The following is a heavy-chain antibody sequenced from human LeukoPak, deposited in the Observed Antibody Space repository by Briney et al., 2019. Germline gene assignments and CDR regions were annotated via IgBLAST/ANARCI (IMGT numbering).Heavy chain of an antibody. CDR2: IYYSGST. CDR3: ARGEPYYYDSSGYLQH. CDR1: GGSISSYY. V-gene: IGHV4-59*01. D-gene: IGHD3-22*01. Sequence: SETLSLTCTVSGGSISSYYRSRIRQPPGKGLEWIGYIYYSGSTNYNPSLKSRVTISVDTSKNQFSLKLSSVTAADTAVYYCARGEPYYYDSSGYLQHWGQGTLVTVSS. J-gene: IGHJ1*01.